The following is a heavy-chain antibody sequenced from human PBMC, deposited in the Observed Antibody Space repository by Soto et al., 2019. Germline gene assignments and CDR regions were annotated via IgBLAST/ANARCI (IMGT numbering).Heavy chain of an antibody. J-gene: IGHJ4*02. V-gene: IGHV1-2*02. CDR1: GNTLTSFY. Sequence: ASVKVSCKTSGNTLTSFYIHWVRQAPGQGLEWMGRISPTTGGTNYAQRFQGRVTVTWDTSTNTAYMELNSLISDDTAVYYCARPPGYISGLYYFGFWGKGTLVTV. CDR3: ARPPGYISGLYYFGF. D-gene: IGHD1-20*01. CDR2: ISPTTGGT.